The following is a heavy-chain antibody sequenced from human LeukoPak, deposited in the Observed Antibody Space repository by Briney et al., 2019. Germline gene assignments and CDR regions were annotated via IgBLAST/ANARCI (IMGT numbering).Heavy chain of an antibody. D-gene: IGHD5-12*01. Sequence: ASVKVSCKVSGYTLTELSMHWVRQAPGKRLEWMGGFDPEDGETIYAQKFQGRVTMTRNTSISTAYMELSSLKSEDTAVYYCARGSGYEFDFWGQGTLVTVSS. J-gene: IGHJ4*02. CDR2: FDPEDGET. V-gene: IGHV1-24*01. CDR1: GYTLTELS. CDR3: ARGSGYEFDF.